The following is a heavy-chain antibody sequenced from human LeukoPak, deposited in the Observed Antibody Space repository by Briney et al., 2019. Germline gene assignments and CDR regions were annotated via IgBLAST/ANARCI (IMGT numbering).Heavy chain of an antibody. CDR3: AREPPREVTLDS. V-gene: IGHV3-74*01. D-gene: IGHD2-21*02. CDR1: GFTFSTFE. Sequence: GGSLRLSCAASGFTFSTFEMHWVRQAPGKGLVWDSRINAEGSRIGYADSVKGRFTFSRDNARNTLYLQMNSLRAEDTGVYYCAREPPREVTLDSWGQGTLVTVSS. J-gene: IGHJ4*02. CDR2: INAEGSRI.